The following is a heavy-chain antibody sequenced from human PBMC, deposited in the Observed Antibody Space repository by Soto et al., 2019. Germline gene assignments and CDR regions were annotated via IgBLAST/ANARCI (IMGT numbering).Heavy chain of an antibody. Sequence: SETLSLTCTVSGGSISSGGYYWSWIRQHPGKGLEWIGYIYYSGSTYYNPSLKSRVTISVDTSKNQFSLKLSSVTAADTAVYYCARSKRGYFDYWGQGTLVTVSS. CDR1: GGSISSGGYY. CDR2: IYYSGST. CDR3: ARSKRGYFDY. J-gene: IGHJ4*02. V-gene: IGHV4-31*03.